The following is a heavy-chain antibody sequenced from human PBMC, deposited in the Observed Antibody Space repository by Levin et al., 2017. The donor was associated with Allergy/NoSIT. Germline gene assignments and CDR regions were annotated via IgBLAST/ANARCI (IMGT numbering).Heavy chain of an antibody. CDR3: ARDSVGYGSGSYPNDY. D-gene: IGHD3-10*01. CDR2: INPNSGGT. J-gene: IGHJ4*02. CDR1: GYTFTGYY. Sequence: ASVKVSCKASGYTFTGYYMHWVRQAPGQGLEWMGRINPNSGGTNYAQKFQGRVTMPRDTSISTAYMELSRLRSDDTAVYYCARDSVGYGSGSYPNDYWGQGTLVTVSS. V-gene: IGHV1-2*06.